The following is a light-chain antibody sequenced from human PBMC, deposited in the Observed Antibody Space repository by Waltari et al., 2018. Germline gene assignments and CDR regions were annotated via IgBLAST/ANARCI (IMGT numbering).Light chain of an antibody. CDR1: TSDIGSHNI. CDR2: DVN. J-gene: IGLJ3*02. Sequence: QSALTQPASMSGSPGQSITVSCTGATSDIGSHNIVTWYLQHPGKAPKLILYDVNRRPSGVSYRFSGSKSGIPASLTISGLQAEDEADYYCCSYAGSTTWVFGGGTKLTVL. CDR3: CSYAGSTTWV. V-gene: IGLV2-23*02.